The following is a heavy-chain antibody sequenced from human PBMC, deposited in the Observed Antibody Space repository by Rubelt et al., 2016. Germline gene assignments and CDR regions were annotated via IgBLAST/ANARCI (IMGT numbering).Heavy chain of an antibody. CDR2: IWYDGSNE. CDR3: AREGEPYSGSYGGYFDY. CDR1: GFTFSSYG. D-gene: IGHD1-26*01. Sequence: QVQLVESGGGAVQPGRSLRLSCAASGFTFSSYGMHWVRQAPGKGLEWVAIIWYDGSNENYADSVKGRFTISRDNSKNTLYLQMNSLTAEDTAVYYCAREGEPYSGSYGGYFDYWGQGTLVTVSS. J-gene: IGHJ4*02. V-gene: IGHV3-33*01.